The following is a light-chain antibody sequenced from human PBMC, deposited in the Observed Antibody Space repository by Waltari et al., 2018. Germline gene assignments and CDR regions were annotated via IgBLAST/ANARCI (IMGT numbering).Light chain of an antibody. CDR2: AAS. CDR1: QGVTTY. CDR3: QHLHGYPIT. Sequence: IQLTQSPSSLSASVGDIVTITCRASQGVTTYLAWYQQKPGKAPNLLISAASTLQSGVPSRFSGSRSGTDFTLTISSLQPEDFATYYCQHLHGYPITFGGGTKVEIK. J-gene: IGKJ4*01. V-gene: IGKV1-9*01.